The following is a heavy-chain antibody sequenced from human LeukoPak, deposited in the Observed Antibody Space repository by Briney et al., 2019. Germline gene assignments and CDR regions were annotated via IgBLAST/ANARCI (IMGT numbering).Heavy chain of an antibody. CDR3: ARVDTVMAYYFDL. Sequence: PGGSLRLSCAASGFPFSDFDMTWFRQAPGKGLEWLASIGSSGIYTEYADSVMGRFTISRHNSRNTLYLQMNSLRAEDTAVYYCARVDTVMAYYFDLWGQGTLVTVSS. J-gene: IGHJ4*02. V-gene: IGHV3-11*05. D-gene: IGHD5-18*01. CDR2: IGSSGIYT. CDR1: GFPFSDFD.